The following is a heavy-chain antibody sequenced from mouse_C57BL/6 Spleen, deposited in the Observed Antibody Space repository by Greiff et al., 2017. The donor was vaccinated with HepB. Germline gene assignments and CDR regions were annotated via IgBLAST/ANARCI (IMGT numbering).Heavy chain of an antibody. D-gene: IGHD1-1*01. J-gene: IGHJ1*03. CDR2: ISSGGSYT. Sequence: EVQLVESGGDLVKPGGSLKLSCAASGFTFSSYGMSWVRQTPDKRLEWVATISSGGSYTYYPDSVKGRFTISRDNAKNNLYLQMSSLKSEDTAMYYCARPFITTVNWYFDVWGTGTTVTVSS. V-gene: IGHV5-6*01. CDR3: ARPFITTVNWYFDV. CDR1: GFTFSSYG.